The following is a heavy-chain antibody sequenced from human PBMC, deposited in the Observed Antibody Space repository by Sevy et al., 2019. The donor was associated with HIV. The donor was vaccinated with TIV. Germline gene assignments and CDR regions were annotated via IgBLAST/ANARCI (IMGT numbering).Heavy chain of an antibody. Sequence: GESLKISCAASGFTFSSYGMHWVRQAPGKGLEWVAFIRYDGSNKYYADSVKGRFTISRDNSKNTLYLQMNSLRAEDTAVYYCAKDRGRIAAAAYYFDYWGQGTLVTVSS. CDR2: IRYDGSNK. V-gene: IGHV3-30*02. D-gene: IGHD6-13*01. J-gene: IGHJ4*02. CDR3: AKDRGRIAAAAYYFDY. CDR1: GFTFSSYG.